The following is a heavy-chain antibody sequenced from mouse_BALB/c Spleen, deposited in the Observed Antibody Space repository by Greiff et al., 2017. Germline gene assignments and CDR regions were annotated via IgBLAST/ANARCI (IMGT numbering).Heavy chain of an antibody. CDR3: ARDHYGSIYFDY. V-gene: IGHV3-6*02. D-gene: IGHD1-1*01. Sequence: DVQLQESGPGLVKPSQSLSLTCSATGYSITSGYYWYWIRQFTGNKLEWMGYISYDGSNNYNPSLKNRISITRDTSKNQFFLKLNSVTTEDTATYYCARDHYGSIYFDYWGQGTTLTVSS. J-gene: IGHJ2*01. CDR1: GYSITSGYY. CDR2: ISYDGSN.